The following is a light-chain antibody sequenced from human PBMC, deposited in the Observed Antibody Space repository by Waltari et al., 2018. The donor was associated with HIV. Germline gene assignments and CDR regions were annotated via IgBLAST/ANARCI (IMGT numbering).Light chain of an antibody. J-gene: IGKJ2*01. CDR3: QQYFSTPPT. Sequence: DIVMTQSPDSLAVSLGERATIHCKSSQSVLYSSNNKNNLTWYQQKPGHPPKLLIYWASTRESGVPDRFSGSGSGTDFTLTISSLQAEDVAVYYCQQYFSTPPTFGQGTKLEIK. CDR2: WAS. CDR1: QSVLYSSNNKNN. V-gene: IGKV4-1*01.